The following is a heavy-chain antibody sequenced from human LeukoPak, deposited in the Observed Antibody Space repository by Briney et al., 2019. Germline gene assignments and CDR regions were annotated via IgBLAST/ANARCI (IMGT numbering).Heavy chain of an antibody. D-gene: IGHD3-9*01. CDR3: ARDRDWSLDY. J-gene: IGHJ4*02. V-gene: IGHV3-49*04. CDR1: GFIFGDYA. CDR2: IRSKTYGGTT. Sequence: GGSLRLSCTVSGFIFGDYAMSWVRQAPGKGLEWIGFIRSKTYGGTTKYAASVKGRFTISRDDSKSIAYLQMNSLKTEDTAVYYCARDRDWSLDYWGQGTLVTVSS.